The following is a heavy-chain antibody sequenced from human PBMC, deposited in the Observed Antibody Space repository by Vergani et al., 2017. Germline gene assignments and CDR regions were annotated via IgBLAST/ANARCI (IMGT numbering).Heavy chain of an antibody. CDR1: GGTFNSYT. CDR3: ARADCGGDCYLYGMDV. D-gene: IGHD2-21*01. V-gene: IGHV1-69*12. Sequence: QVQLVQSGAEVKKPGSSVKVSCKASGGTFNSYTFSWVRQAPGQGLEWMGGIIPIFGTANYAQKFQGRVTITADESTSTAYMELSSLRSEDTAVYYCARADCGGDCYLYGMDVWGQGTTVTVSS. CDR2: IIPIFGTA. J-gene: IGHJ6*02.